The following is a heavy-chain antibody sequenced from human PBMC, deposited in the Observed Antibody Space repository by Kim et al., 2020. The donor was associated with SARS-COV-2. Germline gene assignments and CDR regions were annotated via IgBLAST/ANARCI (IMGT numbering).Heavy chain of an antibody. CDR1: GGSVSSYY. CDR2: YYRGTT. V-gene: IGHV4-59*02. Sequence: SETLSLTCTVSGGSVSSYYWGWIREPPGKGLEWIGYYRGTTNYNPSLKSRVTISIDTSKNLVSLKVTSVTAADTAVYYCGRDPRGSWRYFDVWGRGTLVT. J-gene: IGHJ2*01. D-gene: IGHD3-10*01. CDR3: GRDPRGSWRYFDV.